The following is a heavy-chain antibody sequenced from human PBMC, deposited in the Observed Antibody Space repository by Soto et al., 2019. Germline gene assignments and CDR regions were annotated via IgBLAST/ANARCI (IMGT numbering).Heavy chain of an antibody. J-gene: IGHJ4*02. Sequence: GGSLRLSCAASGFTFSSYAMSWVRQAPGKGLEWVSAISGSGGSTYYADSVKGRFTISRDNSKNTLYLQMNSLRAEDTAVYYCAKITMIVVVIKAYFDYWGQGTLVTVS. V-gene: IGHV3-23*01. CDR1: GFTFSSYA. CDR2: ISGSGGST. CDR3: AKITMIVVVIKAYFDY. D-gene: IGHD3-22*01.